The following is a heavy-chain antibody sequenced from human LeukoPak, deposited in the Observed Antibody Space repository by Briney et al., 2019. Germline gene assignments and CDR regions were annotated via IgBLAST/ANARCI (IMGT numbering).Heavy chain of an antibody. D-gene: IGHD6-6*01. J-gene: IGHJ4*02. CDR2: IYYSGST. CDR3: ARGRIAARPRNYFDY. CDR1: GGSISSSSYY. Sequence: SETLSLTCTVSGGSISSSSYYWGWIRQPPGKGLEWIGSIYYSGSTYYNPSLKSRVTISVDTSKNQFSLKLSSVTAADTAVYYCARGRIAARPRNYFDYWGQGTLVTVSS. V-gene: IGHV4-39*01.